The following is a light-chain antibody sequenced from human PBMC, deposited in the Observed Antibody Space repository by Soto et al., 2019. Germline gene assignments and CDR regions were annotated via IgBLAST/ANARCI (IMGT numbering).Light chain of an antibody. Sequence: DIVMTQSPDSLAVSLGERATFNCKSSQSVLYSPNNKNYLAWYQQKPGQPPKLLIYWASTRESGVPDRFSGSGSGTDFTLXXXSLQAEDVAXYYCQQYYSTPWTFGQGTKVEI. CDR3: QQYYSTPWT. CDR2: WAS. CDR1: QSVLYSPNNKNY. J-gene: IGKJ1*01. V-gene: IGKV4-1*01.